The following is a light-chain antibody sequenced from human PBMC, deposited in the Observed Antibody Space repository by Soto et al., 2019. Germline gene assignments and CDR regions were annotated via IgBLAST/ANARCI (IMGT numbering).Light chain of an antibody. CDR2: DVN. CDR3: SSYSSSGTLYV. J-gene: IGLJ1*01. CDR1: SSDVGAYNY. V-gene: IGLV2-14*01. Sequence: ALTQPASVSGSPGQSITISCTGTSSDVGAYNYVSWYQHHPGKAPKLMIYDVNNRPSGISNRFFGSKSGNTASLTISGLQAEDEADYYCSSYSSSGTLYVFGTGTKVTVL.